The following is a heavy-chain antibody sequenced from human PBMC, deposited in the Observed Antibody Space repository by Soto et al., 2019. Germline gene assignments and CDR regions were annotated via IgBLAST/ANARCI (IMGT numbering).Heavy chain of an antibody. CDR2: IYPGDSDT. V-gene: IGHV5-51*01. CDR1: GYSFTSYW. CDR3: ARAQGGKYSGYERVDY. D-gene: IGHD5-12*01. Sequence: PGESLKISCKGSGYSFTSYWIGWVRQMPGKGLEWMGIIYPGDSDTRYSPSFQGQVTISADKSISTAYLQWSSLKASDTAMYYCARAQGGKYSGYERVDYWGQGTLVTVSS. J-gene: IGHJ4*02.